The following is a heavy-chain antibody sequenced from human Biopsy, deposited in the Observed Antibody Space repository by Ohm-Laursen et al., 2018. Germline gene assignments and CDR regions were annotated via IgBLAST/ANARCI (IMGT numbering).Heavy chain of an antibody. V-gene: IGHV3-66*01. J-gene: IGHJ4*02. CDR1: IFTVSTNS. CDR3: ARGSGSGFYFDQ. Sequence: SLRLSCSASIFTVSTNSMSWVRLAPGQGMEWGSVIYAETTTYYPDSVKGRFTISRDNSRNTVYLQMDSLRGEDTAVYFRARGSGSGFYFDQWGQGTLVTVSS. D-gene: IGHD2-15*01. CDR2: IYAETTT.